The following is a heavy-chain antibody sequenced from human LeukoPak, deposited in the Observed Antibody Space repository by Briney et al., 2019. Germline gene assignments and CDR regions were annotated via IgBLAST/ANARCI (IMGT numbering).Heavy chain of an antibody. D-gene: IGHD5-24*01. Sequence: PGGSLRLSCAASGFVFSTFAIHWVRQAPGKGLECVSGISGNGGYTDYANSVKGRFTISRDNFKNTLYLQMGSLRAEDMAVYYCARDLFSGAEMATFDYWGRGSLVTVSS. CDR2: ISGNGGYT. CDR3: ARDLFSGAEMATFDY. CDR1: GFVFSTFA. J-gene: IGHJ4*02. V-gene: IGHV3-64*01.